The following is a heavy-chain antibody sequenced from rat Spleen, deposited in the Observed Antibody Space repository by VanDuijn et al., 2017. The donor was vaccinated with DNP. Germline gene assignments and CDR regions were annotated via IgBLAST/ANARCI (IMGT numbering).Heavy chain of an antibody. CDR3: ARSQGFYYDGSYYPFAY. Sequence: QVQLKESGPGLVQPSQTLSLTCTVSGFSLTSYHVDWVRQPPGKGLEWMGRIQSDGYTDYNSALKSRLSVSRDTSKSQVFLQMNSIQTEDTAMYFCARSQGFYYDGSYYPFAYWGQGILVTVSS. CDR2: IQSDGYT. D-gene: IGHD1-12*02. CDR1: GFSLTSYH. V-gene: IGHV2-27*01. J-gene: IGHJ3*01.